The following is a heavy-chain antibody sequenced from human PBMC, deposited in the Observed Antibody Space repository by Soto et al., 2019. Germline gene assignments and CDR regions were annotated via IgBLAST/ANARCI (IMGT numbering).Heavy chain of an antibody. CDR1: GFTFSSYA. Sequence: PGGSLSLSCAASGFTFSSYAMGWVRQTPGKGLEWFSAISARGDSTYYEVSVKGRFTISRDNSRNTLYLQMDNLRAEDTAVYSCVKVYSSDYYFHDYSGQGTMVTVYS. V-gene: IGHV3-23*01. D-gene: IGHD3-22*01. J-gene: IGHJ4*02. CDR2: ISARGDST. CDR3: VKVYSSDYYFHDY.